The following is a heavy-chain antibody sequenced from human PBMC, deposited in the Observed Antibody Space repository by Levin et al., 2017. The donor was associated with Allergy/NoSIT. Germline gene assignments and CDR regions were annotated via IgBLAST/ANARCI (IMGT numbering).Heavy chain of an antibody. Sequence: SGESLKISCAASGFTFSSYSMNWVRQAPGKGLEWVSFISSGSSYIYYADSVKGRFTISRDNAENSLSLQMNSLRVEDTAVYYCAREGDYYASGNYYKSLDYWGQGTLVTVSS. D-gene: IGHD3-10*01. J-gene: IGHJ4*02. CDR1: GFTFSSYS. CDR2: ISSGSSYI. CDR3: AREGDYYASGNYYKSLDY. V-gene: IGHV3-21*01.